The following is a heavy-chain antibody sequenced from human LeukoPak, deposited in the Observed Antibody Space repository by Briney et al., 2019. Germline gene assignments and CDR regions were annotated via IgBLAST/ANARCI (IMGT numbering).Heavy chain of an antibody. D-gene: IGHD2-2*01. CDR1: GYSFTSYC. CDR3: ARRDCSSTSCQGFDP. CDR2: IYPGDSDT. Sequence: KVSCKGSGYSFTSYCIGWVRQLPGKCLEWIAIIYPGDSDTRYSPSFQGQVTISADKSISTAYLQWSSLKASDTAMYYCARRDCSSTSCQGFDPWGQGTLVTVSS. V-gene: IGHV5-51*01. J-gene: IGHJ5*02.